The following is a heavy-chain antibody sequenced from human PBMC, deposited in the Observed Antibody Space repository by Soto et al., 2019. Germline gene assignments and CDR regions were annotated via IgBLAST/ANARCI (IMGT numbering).Heavy chain of an antibody. V-gene: IGHV3-23*01. Sequence: GGSLRLSCAASGFTFSSYAMSWVRQAPGKGLEWVSAISGSGGSTYYADSVKGRFTISRDNSKNTLYLQMNSLRAEDTAVYYCAKVAGMVRGVIRFYYFDYWGQGTLVTVSS. J-gene: IGHJ4*02. CDR1: GFTFSSYA. D-gene: IGHD3-10*01. CDR3: AKVAGMVRGVIRFYYFDY. CDR2: ISGSGGST.